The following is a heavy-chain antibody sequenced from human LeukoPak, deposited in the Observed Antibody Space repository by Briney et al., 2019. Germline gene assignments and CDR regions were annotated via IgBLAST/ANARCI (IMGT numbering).Heavy chain of an antibody. CDR2: IYPGDSDA. CDR3: ARHTNNYVYDY. Sequence: GESLKISCKGSGYSFTNYWVGWVRQMPVKGLEWMGIIYPGDSDARYSPSFQGQVAISADKSISTAYLQWSSLKVSDTALYYCARHTNNYVYDYWGQGTLVTVSS. J-gene: IGHJ4*02. CDR1: GYSFTNYW. D-gene: IGHD3-16*01. V-gene: IGHV5-51*01.